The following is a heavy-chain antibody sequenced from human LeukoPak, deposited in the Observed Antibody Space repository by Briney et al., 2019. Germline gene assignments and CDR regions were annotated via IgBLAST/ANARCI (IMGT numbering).Heavy chain of an antibody. CDR1: GGSISSGDYY. Sequence: SQTLSLTCSVSGGSISSGDYYWSCIRHPPGKGLEWIGHLYYSGSTHHNPSLKSRVTISVDTSKNQFSLKLSSVTATDTAVYYCARSLLSAGSGSYGFDPWGQGTLVTVSS. J-gene: IGHJ5*02. D-gene: IGHD3-10*01. V-gene: IGHV4-30-4*01. CDR2: LYYSGST. CDR3: ARSLLSAGSGSYGFDP.